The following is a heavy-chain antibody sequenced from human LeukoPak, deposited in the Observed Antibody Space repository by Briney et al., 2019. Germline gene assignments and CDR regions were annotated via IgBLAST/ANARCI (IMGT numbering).Heavy chain of an antibody. J-gene: IGHJ4*02. CDR2: IYQSGTT. D-gene: IGHD5-12*01. CDR1: GYSISSGYY. V-gene: IGHV4-38-2*02. Sequence: PSETLSLTCSVSGYSISSGYYWGWIRQPPGKGLEWIGSIYQSGTTSYNPSLKSRVTISVDTSKNQFSLKLSSVTAADTAVYSCARGGVVATTPRWYYFDYWGQGTLVTVSS. CDR3: ARGGVVATTPRWYYFDY.